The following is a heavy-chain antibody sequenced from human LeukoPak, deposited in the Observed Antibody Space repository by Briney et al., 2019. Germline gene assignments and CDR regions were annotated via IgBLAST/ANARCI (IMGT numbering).Heavy chain of an antibody. CDR3: ARGVITMIVVVTPAFDY. J-gene: IGHJ4*02. CDR1: GGSFSGYY. CDR2: INHSGST. Sequence: SETLSLTCAVYGGSFSGYYWSWIRQPPGKGLEWIGEINHSGSTNYNPSLKSRVTISVDTSKNQFSLKLSSVTAADTAVCYCARGVITMIVVVTPAFDYWGQGTLVTVSS. V-gene: IGHV4-34*01. D-gene: IGHD3-22*01.